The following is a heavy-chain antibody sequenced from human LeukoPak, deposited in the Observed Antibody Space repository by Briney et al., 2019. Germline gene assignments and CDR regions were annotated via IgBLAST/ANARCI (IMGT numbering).Heavy chain of an antibody. CDR3: ARHRSSSAFFDY. CDR1: GGSISGGSISGYH. V-gene: IGHV4-61*08. D-gene: IGHD6-13*01. Sequence: SETLSLTCSVSGGSISGGSISGYHWSWIRQPPGKGLELIAYMHYSGTTHYNPSLKSRVTISVNTPKNQFSLKLSSATAADTAVYYCARHRSSSAFFDYWGQGTLVTVSS. CDR2: MHYSGTT. J-gene: IGHJ4*02.